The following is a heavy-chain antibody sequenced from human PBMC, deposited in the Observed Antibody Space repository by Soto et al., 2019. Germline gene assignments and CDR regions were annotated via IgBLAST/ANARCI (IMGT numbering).Heavy chain of an antibody. J-gene: IGHJ5*02. CDR1: GGSFSGYY. V-gene: IGHV4-34*01. D-gene: IGHD2-2*02. CDR2: INHSGST. Sequence: PSETLSLTCAVYGGSFSGYYWSWIRRPPGKGLEWIGEINHSGSTNYNPSLKSRVTISVDTSKNQFSLKLSSVTAADTAVYYCARRKIVVVPAAIRRVHWFDPWGQGTLVTVSS. CDR3: ARRKIVVVPAAIRRVHWFDP.